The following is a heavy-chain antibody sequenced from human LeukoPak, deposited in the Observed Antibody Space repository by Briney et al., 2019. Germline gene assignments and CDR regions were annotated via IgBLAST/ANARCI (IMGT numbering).Heavy chain of an antibody. CDR1: GYSISSGYY. CDR2: IYHSGST. J-gene: IGHJ4*02. D-gene: IGHD3-22*01. Sequence: SETLSLTCTVSGYSISSGYYWGWIRQPPGKGLEWIGSIYHSGSTYYNPSLKSRVTISVDTSKNQFSLKLSSVTAADTAVYYCAREGDYYDSSGYPLLDYWGQGTLVTVSS. V-gene: IGHV4-38-2*02. CDR3: AREGDYYDSSGYPLLDY.